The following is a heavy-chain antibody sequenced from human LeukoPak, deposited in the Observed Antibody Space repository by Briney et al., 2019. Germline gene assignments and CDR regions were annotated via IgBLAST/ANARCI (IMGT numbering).Heavy chain of an antibody. CDR1: GFTFSSYS. CDR2: ISSSSSYI. V-gene: IGHV3-21*01. CDR3: ARDIAAAGQLFDY. D-gene: IGHD6-13*01. J-gene: IGHJ4*02. Sequence: AGGSLRLSCAASGFTFSSYSMNWVRQARGKGLEWVSSISSSSSYIYYADSVKGRFTISRDNAKNTLYLQMNSLRAEDTAVYYCARDIAAAGQLFDYWGQGTLVTVSS.